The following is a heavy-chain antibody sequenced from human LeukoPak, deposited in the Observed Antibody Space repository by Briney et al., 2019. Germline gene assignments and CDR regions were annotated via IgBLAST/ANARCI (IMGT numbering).Heavy chain of an antibody. CDR2: ISSSSSTI. D-gene: IGHD3-10*01. CDR1: GFTFSSYN. CDR3: ARGEGVLFNY. J-gene: IGHJ4*02. V-gene: IGHV3-48*02. Sequence: GGSLRLSCAASGFTFSSYNMNWVRQSPGKGLEWVSYISSSSSTIYYADSVKGRFTISRDNAKNSLCLQMNSLRDEDTAVYYCARGEGVLFNYWGQGTLVTVSS.